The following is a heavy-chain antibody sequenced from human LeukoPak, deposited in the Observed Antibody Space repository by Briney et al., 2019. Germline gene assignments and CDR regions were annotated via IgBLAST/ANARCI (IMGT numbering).Heavy chain of an antibody. CDR1: GGSISNYY. D-gene: IGHD3-3*01. CDR2: IYTSGST. Sequence: SETLSLTCTVSGGSISNYYWSWIRQPAGKGLEWIGRIYTSGSTNYNPSLKSRVTMSVDTSKNQFSLKLSSVTAADTAVYYCARDYQYYDFWSGYRGFDPWGQGTLVTVSS. CDR3: ARDYQYYDFWSGYRGFDP. J-gene: IGHJ5*02. V-gene: IGHV4-4*07.